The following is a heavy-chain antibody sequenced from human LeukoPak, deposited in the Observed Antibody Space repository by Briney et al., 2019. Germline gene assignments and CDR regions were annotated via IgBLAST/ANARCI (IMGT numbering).Heavy chain of an antibody. J-gene: IGHJ4*02. Sequence: SETLSLTCTVSGGSISNYYWSWIRQPPGKGLEWIGEINHSGSTNYNPSLKSRVTISVDTSKNQFSLKLSSVTAADTAVYYCARVKRITMVRGVPLDYWGQGTLVTVSS. CDR1: GGSISNYY. CDR2: INHSGST. D-gene: IGHD3-10*01. CDR3: ARVKRITMVRGVPLDY. V-gene: IGHV4-34*01.